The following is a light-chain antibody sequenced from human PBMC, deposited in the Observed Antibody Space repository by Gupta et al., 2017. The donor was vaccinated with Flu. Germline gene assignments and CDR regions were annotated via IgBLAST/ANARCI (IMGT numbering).Light chain of an antibody. CDR1: KLGDKY. CDR3: QAWDSSLGV. Sequence: CSGDKLGDKYACWYQQKPGQSPVLVIYQDSKRPSGIPERFSGSNSGNTATLTISGTQAMDEADDYCQAWDSSLGVFGGGTKLTVL. J-gene: IGLJ2*01. V-gene: IGLV3-1*01. CDR2: QDS.